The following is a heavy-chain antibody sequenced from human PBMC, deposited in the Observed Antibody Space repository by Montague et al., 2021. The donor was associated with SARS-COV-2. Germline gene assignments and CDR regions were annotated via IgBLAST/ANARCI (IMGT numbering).Heavy chain of an antibody. CDR3: ARDRRTITMVRGVTHWFDP. Sequence: TLSLTCTVSGGSISSGGYYWSWIRQHPGKGLEWIGYIYYSGSTYYNPSLKSRVTISVDTSKNQFSLKLSSVTVADTAVYYCARDRRTITMVRGVTHWFDPWGQGTLVTVSS. CDR2: IYYSGST. CDR1: GGSISSGGYY. V-gene: IGHV4-31*03. D-gene: IGHD3-10*01. J-gene: IGHJ5*02.